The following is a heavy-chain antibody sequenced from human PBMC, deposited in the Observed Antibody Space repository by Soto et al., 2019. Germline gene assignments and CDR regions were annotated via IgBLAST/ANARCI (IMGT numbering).Heavy chain of an antibody. J-gene: IGHJ5*01. Sequence: SETLSLTCTVSCGSISSYYWSCIRQPPWKELEGIVYIYSGGGTNYTPSLKSRVTISVDTSKNQFSLKLSSVPAADTAVYYGGGGADECYESPCNWFDAG. CDR1: CGSISSYY. D-gene: IGHD5-12*01. CDR3: GGGADECYESPCNWFDA. V-gene: IGHV4-59*01. CDR2: IYSGGGT.